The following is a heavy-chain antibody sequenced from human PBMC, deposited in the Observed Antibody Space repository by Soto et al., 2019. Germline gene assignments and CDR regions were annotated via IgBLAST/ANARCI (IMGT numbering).Heavy chain of an antibody. CDR2: IIPIFGIA. J-gene: IGHJ6*02. Sequence: VQLVQSGAEVERPGSSVKVSCKASGGTFSNHAISWVRQAPGQGLEWLGAIIPIFGIANYEQRFQGRVTITADESTSTTYMELRSLRSEDTAVYYCAGELTDHYGMDIWGPGTTVIVSS. CDR1: GGTFSNHA. V-gene: IGHV1-69*01. CDR3: AGELTDHYGMDI.